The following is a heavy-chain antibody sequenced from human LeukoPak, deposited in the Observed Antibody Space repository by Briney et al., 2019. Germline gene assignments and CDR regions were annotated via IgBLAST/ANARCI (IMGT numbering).Heavy chain of an antibody. J-gene: IGHJ4*02. D-gene: IGHD3-10*01. V-gene: IGHV4-30-2*01. CDR1: GGSISSGGYY. CDR2: IYHSGST. Sequence: PSETLSLTCTVSGGSISSGGYYWSWIRQPPGKGLEWIGYIYHSGSTYYNPSLKSRVTISVDRSKNQFSLKLSSVTAADTAVYYCARYTRSSALRTWGQGILVIVSP. CDR3: ARYTRSSALRT.